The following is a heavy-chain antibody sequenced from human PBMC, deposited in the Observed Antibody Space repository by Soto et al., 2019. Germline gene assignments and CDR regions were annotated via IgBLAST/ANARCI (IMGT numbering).Heavy chain of an antibody. D-gene: IGHD3-3*01. J-gene: IGHJ6*02. CDR2: ISYDGSNK. Sequence: ESGGGVVQPGRSLRLSCAASGFTFSSYGMHWVRQAPGKGLEWVAVISYDGSNKYYADSVKGRFTISRDNSKNTLYLQMNSLRAEDTAVYYCAKEGGITIFGVVIYGMDVWGQGTTVTVSS. V-gene: IGHV3-30*18. CDR1: GFTFSSYG. CDR3: AKEGGITIFGVVIYGMDV.